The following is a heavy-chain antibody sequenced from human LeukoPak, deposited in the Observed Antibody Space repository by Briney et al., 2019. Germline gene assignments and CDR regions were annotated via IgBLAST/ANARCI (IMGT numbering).Heavy chain of an antibody. Sequence: XXTLSLTCTVSGGSIXNYYWSWIRQPPGKGLEWIGYISHSGSTNYSPSLKSRVTISLDTSKNQFSLKLSSVTAADTAVYYCAGHHPRNTVDFWGQGTLVTVSS. CDR1: GGSIXNYY. V-gene: IGHV4-59*08. CDR2: ISHSGST. D-gene: IGHD2/OR15-2a*01. J-gene: IGHJ4*02. CDR3: AGHHPRNTVDF.